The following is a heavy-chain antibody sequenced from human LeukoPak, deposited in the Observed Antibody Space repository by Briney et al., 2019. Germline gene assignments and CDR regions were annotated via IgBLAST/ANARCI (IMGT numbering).Heavy chain of an antibody. CDR2: ISGDGVST. Sequence: GGSLRLSCVASGLPISDFAVHWVRQAPGKGLEWVSLISGDGVSTFYADSVKGRFSISRDNSKNSLSLEMNSLRTEDTAMYYCARESGKFDYWGQGTLVAVSS. V-gene: IGHV3-43*02. CDR3: ARESGKFDY. J-gene: IGHJ4*02. CDR1: GLPISDFA.